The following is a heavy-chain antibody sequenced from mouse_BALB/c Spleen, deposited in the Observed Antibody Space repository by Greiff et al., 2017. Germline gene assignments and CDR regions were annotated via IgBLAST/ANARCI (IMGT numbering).Heavy chain of an antibody. CDR2: INPYNDGT. J-gene: IGHJ3*01. Sequence: VQLQQSGPELVKPGASVKMSCKASGYTFTSYVMHWVKQKPGQGLEWIGYINPYNDGTKYNEKFKGKATLTSDKSSSTAYMELSSLTSEDSAVYYCARYYYYGSSPWFAYWGQGTLVTVSA. CDR3: ARYYYYGSSPWFAY. CDR1: GYTFTSYV. V-gene: IGHV1-14*01. D-gene: IGHD1-1*01.